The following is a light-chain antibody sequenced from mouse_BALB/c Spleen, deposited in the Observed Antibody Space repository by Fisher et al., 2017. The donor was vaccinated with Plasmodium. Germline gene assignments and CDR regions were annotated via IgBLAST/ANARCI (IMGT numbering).Light chain of an antibody. J-gene: IGKJ1*01. CDR1: QSLLNSDGKTY. CDR3: WQGTHLWT. V-gene: IGKV1-135*01. Sequence: VLTQSTPTLSVTIGQPASISCKSSQSLLNSDGKTYLSWLLQRPGQSPKRLIYLVSKLDSGVPDRFTGSGSGTDFTLKISRVEAEDLGVYYCWQGTHLWTIGGGTKLEIK. CDR2: LVS.